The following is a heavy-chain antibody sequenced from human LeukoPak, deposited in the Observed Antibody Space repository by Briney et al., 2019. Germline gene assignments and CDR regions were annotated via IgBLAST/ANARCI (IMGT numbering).Heavy chain of an antibody. CDR1: GFTFSSYS. V-gene: IGHV3-21*01. CDR2: ISSSSSYI. D-gene: IGHD3-22*01. CDR3: ARSTLVVPGAFDI. Sequence: GGSLRLSCAASGFTFSSYSMNWVRQAPGKGLEWVSSISSSSSYIHYADSVKGRFTISRDNAKNSLYLQMNSLRAEDTAVYYCARSTLVVPGAFDIWGQGTMVTVSS. J-gene: IGHJ3*02.